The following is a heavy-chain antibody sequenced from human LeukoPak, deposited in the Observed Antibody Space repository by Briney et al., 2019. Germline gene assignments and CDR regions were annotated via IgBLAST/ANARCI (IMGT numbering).Heavy chain of an antibody. V-gene: IGHV3-23*01. CDR3: ATDARSWNILVH. Sequence: GGSLRLSCAASGFTFTTYSMAWVRQAPGKGLEWISSITSTGFGTYYADSVKGRFTVSRDNSKNTVHLQMNNLTAGDMAIYYCATDARSWNILVHWGRGNLVTVSS. CDR2: ITSTGFGT. J-gene: IGHJ4*02. D-gene: IGHD6-13*01. CDR1: GFTFTTYS.